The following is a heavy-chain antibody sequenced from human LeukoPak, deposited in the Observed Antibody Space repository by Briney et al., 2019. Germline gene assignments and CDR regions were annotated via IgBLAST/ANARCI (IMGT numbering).Heavy chain of an antibody. Sequence: GASVKVSCKASGYTFTSYAMHWVRQAPGQRLEWMGWINAGNGNKKYSQKFQGRVTITRDTSASTAYMERSSLRSEDTAVYYCARGASSSWYYYGMDVWGKGTTVTVSS. CDR1: GYTFTSYA. V-gene: IGHV1-3*01. CDR2: INAGNGNK. J-gene: IGHJ6*04. CDR3: ARGASSSWYYYGMDV. D-gene: IGHD6-13*01.